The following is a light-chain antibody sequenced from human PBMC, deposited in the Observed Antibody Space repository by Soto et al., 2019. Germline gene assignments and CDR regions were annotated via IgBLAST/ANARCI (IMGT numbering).Light chain of an antibody. CDR3: HSYDSSPPSVV. CDR2: GNS. CDR1: SSNIGAGYD. Sequence: QSVLTQPPSVSGAPGQRVTISCTGSSSNIGAGYDVHWYQQLPGTAPKLLIYGNSNRPSGVPDRFSGSKSGTSASLAITGLQAEDEAEYYCHSYDSSPPSVVFVGGTKLTVL. V-gene: IGLV1-40*01. J-gene: IGLJ2*01.